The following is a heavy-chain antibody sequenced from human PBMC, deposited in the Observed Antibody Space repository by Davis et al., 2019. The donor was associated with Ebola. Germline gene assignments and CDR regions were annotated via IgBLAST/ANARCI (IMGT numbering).Heavy chain of an antibody. CDR3: ARSLAAAHPLIYYYYGMDV. D-gene: IGHD6-13*01. V-gene: IGHV1-46*01. J-gene: IGHJ6*02. CDR1: GCTFTDYY. CDR2: INPGGGST. Sequence: AASVKVSCKASGCTFTDYYVHWVRQAPGQGPEWMGIINPGGGSTTYAQKFQGRVTMTRDTSTSTAYMELSSLRSEDTAVYYCARSLAAAHPLIYYYYGMDVWGQGTTVTVSS.